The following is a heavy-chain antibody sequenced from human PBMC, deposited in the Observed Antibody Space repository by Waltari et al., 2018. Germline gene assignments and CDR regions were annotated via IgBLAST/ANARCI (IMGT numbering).Heavy chain of an antibody. V-gene: IGHV3-21*01. J-gene: IGHJ4*02. CDR3: ARDLREYCSGGSCYSAFDY. CDR2: ISSSSSYI. CDR1: VFTLRRNL. Sequence: EVQLVESGGGLVTPGGSLRLSCAASVFTLRRNLTNWVPRAHGRGLEWVSFISSSSSYIYYADSVKGRFTISRDNAKNSLYLQMNSLRAEDTAVYYCARDLREYCSGGSCYSAFDYWGQGTLVTVSS. D-gene: IGHD2-15*01.